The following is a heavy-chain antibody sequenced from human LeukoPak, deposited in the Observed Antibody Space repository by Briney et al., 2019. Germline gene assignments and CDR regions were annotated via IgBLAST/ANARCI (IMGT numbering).Heavy chain of an antibody. V-gene: IGHV4-59*12. Sequence: PSETLSLTCTVSGGSLSSYYWSWIRQPPGKGLEWIGYIYYSGSTNYNPPLKSRVTISVDTSKNQFSLKLSSVTAADTAVYYCARGEDGTGDYRPTYFDSWGQGTLVTVSS. J-gene: IGHJ4*02. D-gene: IGHD4-17*01. CDR1: GGSLSSYY. CDR3: ARGEDGTGDYRPTYFDS. CDR2: IYYSGST.